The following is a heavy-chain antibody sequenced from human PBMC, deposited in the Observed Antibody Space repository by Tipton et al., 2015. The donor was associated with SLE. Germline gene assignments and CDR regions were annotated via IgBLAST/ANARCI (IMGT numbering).Heavy chain of an antibody. Sequence: TLSLTCEVSGYSISSDNYWGWIRQPPGKGLEWIGSIYYSGSTYYNPSLKSRVTVSADTSKNQFSLKLSSVTAADTAMYYCARHRGMVQGVIVPFEYWGQGTLVTVSS. V-gene: IGHV4-38-2*01. J-gene: IGHJ4*02. CDR3: ARHRGMVQGVIVPFEY. D-gene: IGHD3-10*01. CDR2: IYYSGST. CDR1: GYSISSDNY.